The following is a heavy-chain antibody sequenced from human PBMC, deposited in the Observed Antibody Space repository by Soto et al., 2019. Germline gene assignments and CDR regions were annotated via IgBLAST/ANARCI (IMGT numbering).Heavy chain of an antibody. D-gene: IGHD4-17*01. CDR3: ASRYGGTLDY. V-gene: IGHV4-59*08. Sequence: QVQLQESGPGLVKPSETLSLTCTVSGGSISSYYWSWIRQPPGKGLEWIGYIYYSGGAYYNPSLTSRVNISVATSKNQFSLKLSSVTAADTAVYYCASRYGGTLDYWGQGTLVTVSS. J-gene: IGHJ4*02. CDR2: IYYSGGA. CDR1: GGSISSYY.